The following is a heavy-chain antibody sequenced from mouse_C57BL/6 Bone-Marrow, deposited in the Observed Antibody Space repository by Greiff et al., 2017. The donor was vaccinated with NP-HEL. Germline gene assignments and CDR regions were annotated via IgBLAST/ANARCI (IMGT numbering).Heavy chain of an antibody. CDR2: IYPRDGST. CDR1: GYTFTSYD. V-gene: IGHV1-85*01. D-gene: IGHD1-1*01. Sequence: VQVVESGPELVKPGASVKLSCKASGYTFTSYDINWVKQRPGQGLEWIGWIYPRDGSTKYNEKFKGKATLTVDTSSSTAYMELHSLTSEDSAVYFCAEGATTVFDYWGQGTTLTVSS. J-gene: IGHJ2*01. CDR3: AEGATTVFDY.